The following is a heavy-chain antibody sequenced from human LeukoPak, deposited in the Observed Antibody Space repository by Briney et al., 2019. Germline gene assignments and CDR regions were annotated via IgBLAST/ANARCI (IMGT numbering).Heavy chain of an antibody. CDR2: IRTNTGSP. Sequence: GASVKVSCRASGYTFTTYAINWVRQAPGQGLEYMGWIRTNTGSPTYAQGFTGRFVFSLDTSVNTAYLQISSLKAEDTAVYYCASSRLRGYFDYWGQGTLVTVSS. D-gene: IGHD5-12*01. CDR1: GYTFTTYA. J-gene: IGHJ4*02. CDR3: ASSRLRGYFDY. V-gene: IGHV7-4-1*02.